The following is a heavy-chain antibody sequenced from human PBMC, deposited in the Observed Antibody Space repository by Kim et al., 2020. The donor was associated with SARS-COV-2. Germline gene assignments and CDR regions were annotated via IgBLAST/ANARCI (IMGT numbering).Heavy chain of an antibody. V-gene: IGHV1-8*01. Sequence: GYAQKFQGRVTMTSNTSISTAYMELSSLRSEDTAVYYCAREIDYYYGMDVWGQGTTVTVSS. J-gene: IGHJ6*02. CDR3: AREIDYYYGMDV.